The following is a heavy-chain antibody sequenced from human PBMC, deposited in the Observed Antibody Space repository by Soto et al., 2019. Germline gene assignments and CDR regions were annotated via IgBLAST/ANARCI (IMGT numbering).Heavy chain of an antibody. V-gene: IGHV3-30*18. CDR2: ISYDGSNK. J-gene: IGHJ4*02. CDR1: GFTFSSYG. Sequence: QVQLVESGGGVVQPGRSLRLSCAASGFTFSSYGMHWVRQAPGKGLEWVAVISYDGSNKYYADCVKGRFTISRDNSKNTLYLQMNSLRAEDTAVYYCAKDLLLWFGELGSDYWGQGTLVTVSS. CDR3: AKDLLLWFGELGSDY. D-gene: IGHD3-10*01.